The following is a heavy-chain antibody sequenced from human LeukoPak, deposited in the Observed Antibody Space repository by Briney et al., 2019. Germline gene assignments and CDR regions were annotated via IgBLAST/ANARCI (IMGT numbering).Heavy chain of an antibody. V-gene: IGHV4-34*01. CDR3: ARCLRSTFGYCSSTSCYRCY. CDR2: INHSGST. D-gene: IGHD2-2*02. CDR1: GGSFSGYY. Sequence: PSETLSLTCAVYGGSFSGYYWSWMRQPPGKGLEWIGEINHSGSTNYNPSLKSRVTISVDTSKNQFSLKLSSVTAADTTVNSCARCLRSTFGYCSSTSCYRCYSGQGNLVTVSS. J-gene: IGHJ4*02.